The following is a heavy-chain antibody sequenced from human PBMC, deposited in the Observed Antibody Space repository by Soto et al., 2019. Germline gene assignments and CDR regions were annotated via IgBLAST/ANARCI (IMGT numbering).Heavy chain of an antibody. CDR1: GYSFTNYW. CDR2: IDPSDSYT. V-gene: IGHV5-10-1*01. J-gene: IGHJ4*02. CDR3: ASHRFGEFPFDY. Sequence: EVQLEQSGAEVKKPGESLRISCKGSGYSFTNYWITWVRQMPGKGLEWMGMIDPSDSYTTYSPSFQGHATISADKSMSTAYLQWSSLRASDTAMYYCASHRFGEFPFDYWGQGTLVTVSS. D-gene: IGHD3-10*01.